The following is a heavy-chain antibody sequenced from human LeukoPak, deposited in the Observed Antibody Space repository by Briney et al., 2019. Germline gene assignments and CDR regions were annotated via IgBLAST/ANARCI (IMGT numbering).Heavy chain of an antibody. V-gene: IGHV1-69*05. CDR1: GGTFSSYA. J-gene: IGHJ4*02. CDR3: ARVGLRYSGSYLFDY. Sequence: ASVKVSCKASGGTFSSYAISWVRQAPGQGLEWMGGIIPIFGTANYAQKFQGRVTITTDESTSTAYMELSSLRSEDTAVYYCARVGLRYSGSYLFDYWGQGTLVTVSS. CDR2: IIPIFGTA. D-gene: IGHD1-26*01.